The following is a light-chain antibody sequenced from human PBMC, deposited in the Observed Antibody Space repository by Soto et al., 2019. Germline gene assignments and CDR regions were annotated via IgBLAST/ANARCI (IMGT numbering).Light chain of an antibody. CDR1: QSISNS. CDR2: GAS. J-gene: IGKJ4*01. CDR3: QQYNNWVT. Sequence: EIGMTQSPATLSVSPGERATLSCRASQSISNSLAWYQQKPGQAPRLLIYGASTRATGIPARFSGSGSGTEFTLTISSLQSEDFAVYYCQQYNNWVTFGGGTKVEIK. V-gene: IGKV3-15*01.